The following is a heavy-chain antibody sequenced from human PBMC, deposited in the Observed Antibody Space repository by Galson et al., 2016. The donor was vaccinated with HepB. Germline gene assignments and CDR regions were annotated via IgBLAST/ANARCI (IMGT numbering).Heavy chain of an antibody. Sequence: SLRLSCAASGFTFSSYGFHWVRQAPDKGLEWVAVIWHDGSKKYYADSVKGRFIISRDNSKNTVYLQMNSLRVEETAVYYCAKDLDIVVVPSAIDYWGQGTLVTAAS. CDR2: IWHDGSKK. CDR3: AKDLDIVVVPSAIDY. J-gene: IGHJ4*02. CDR1: GFTFSSYG. D-gene: IGHD2-2*01. V-gene: IGHV3-33*03.